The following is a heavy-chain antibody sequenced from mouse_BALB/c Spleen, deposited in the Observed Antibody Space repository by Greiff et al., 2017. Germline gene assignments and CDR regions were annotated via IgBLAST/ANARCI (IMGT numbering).Heavy chain of an antibody. D-gene: IGHD2-12*01. Sequence: EVHLVESGGGLVQPGGSRKLSCAASGFTFSDYGMAWVRQAPGKGPEWVAFISNLAYSIYYADTVTGRFTISRENAKNTLYLEMSSLRSEDTAMYYCARLTRGDYAMDYWGQGTSVTVSS. CDR3: ARLTRGDYAMDY. CDR1: GFTFSDYG. CDR2: ISNLAYSI. V-gene: IGHV5-15*02. J-gene: IGHJ4*01.